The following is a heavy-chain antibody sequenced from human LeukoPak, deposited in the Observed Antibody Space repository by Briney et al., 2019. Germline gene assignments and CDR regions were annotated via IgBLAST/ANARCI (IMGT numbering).Heavy chain of an antibody. V-gene: IGHV3-23*01. J-gene: IGHJ6*04. CDR2: ISGSADGT. CDR1: GFTFRTYT. Sequence: GGSLRLSCAASGFTFRTYTMNWIRQAPGEGLQWVSAISGSADGTYYSDSVKGRFTISRDNSNNTLYLRMHSLRVEDTAIYYCARDPSSLSMDVWGKGTTVTVSS. CDR3: ARDPSSLSMDV.